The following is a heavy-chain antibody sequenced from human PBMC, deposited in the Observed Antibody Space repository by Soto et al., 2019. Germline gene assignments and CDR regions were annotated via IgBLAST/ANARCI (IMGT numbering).Heavy chain of an antibody. D-gene: IGHD4-17*01. CDR2: INPNSGGT. CDR3: SRDGYGAPVYYGMDV. V-gene: IGHV1-2*04. CDR1: GYTFTGYY. J-gene: IGHJ6*02. Sequence: ASVRVSCKASGYTFTGYYMHWVRQAPGQGLEWMGWINPNSGGTNYAQKFQGWVTMTRDTSISTAYMELSRLRSDDTAVYYCSRDGYGAPVYYGMDVWGQGTTVTVSS.